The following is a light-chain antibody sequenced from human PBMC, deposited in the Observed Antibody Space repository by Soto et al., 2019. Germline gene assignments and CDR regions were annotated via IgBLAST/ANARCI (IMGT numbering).Light chain of an antibody. CDR3: QQYGSSPPT. V-gene: IGKV3-20*01. CDR2: GAS. CDR1: QSVRSSY. Sequence: EIVLTQSPGTLSLSPGERATLSCRASQSVRSSYLAWYQQKPGKAPRLLIYGASSRATGIPDRFSGSGSGTDFTLTISRLEPEDFAVYYGQQYGSSPPTFGQGTKVEIK. J-gene: IGKJ1*01.